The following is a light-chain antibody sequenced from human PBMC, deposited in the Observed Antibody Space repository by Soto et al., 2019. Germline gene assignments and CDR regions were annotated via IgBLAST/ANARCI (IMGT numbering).Light chain of an antibody. CDR3: QNKKGNSWP. V-gene: IGKV1-5*01. CDR1: QSISSW. CDR2: DAS. Sequence: DIQMTQSPSTLSASVGDRVTITCRASQSISSWLAWYQQKPGKAPKLLIYDASSLESGVPSRFSASGSGKKFTFTIGGLQLDDFATNSGQNKKGNSWPSGQGPKLKTK. J-gene: IGKJ1*01.